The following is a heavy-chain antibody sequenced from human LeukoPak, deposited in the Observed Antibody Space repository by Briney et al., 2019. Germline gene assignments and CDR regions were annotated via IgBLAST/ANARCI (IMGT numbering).Heavy chain of an antibody. CDR2: INAGNGNT. V-gene: IGHV1-3*01. CDR3: ARDLGSSSWYGYNWFDP. Sequence: ASVKVSCKASGYTFTSYAMHWVRQAPGQRLEWMGWINAGNGNTKYSQKFQGRVTITRDTSASTAYMEPSSLRSEDTAVYYCARDLGSSSWYGYNWFDPWGQGTLVTVSS. D-gene: IGHD6-13*01. J-gene: IGHJ5*02. CDR1: GYTFTSYA.